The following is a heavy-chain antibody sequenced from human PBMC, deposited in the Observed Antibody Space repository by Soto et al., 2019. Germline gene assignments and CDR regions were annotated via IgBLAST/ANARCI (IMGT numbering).Heavy chain of an antibody. CDR3: VSITIFGVVIDY. D-gene: IGHD3-3*01. V-gene: IGHV4-39*01. J-gene: IGHJ4*02. CDR1: GGSLSSSSYY. CDR2: IYYSGST. Sequence: SETLSLTCTVSGGSLSSSSYYWGWIRQPPGKGLEWIGSIYYSGSTYYNPSLKSRVTISVDTSKNQFSLKLSSVTATDTAVYYCVSITIFGVVIDYWGQGTLVTVSS.